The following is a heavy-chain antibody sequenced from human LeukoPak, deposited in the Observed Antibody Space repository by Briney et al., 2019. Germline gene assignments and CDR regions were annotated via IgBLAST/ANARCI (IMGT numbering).Heavy chain of an antibody. CDR1: GFSFSSYS. Sequence: GGSLRLSCAASGFSFSSYSMNWVRQAPGKGLEWVSYISTSSSRTYYADSVKGRFTISRDNSKNTLYLQMNSLRAEDTAVYYCAKASSSGWYPSDYWGQGTLVTVSS. D-gene: IGHD6-19*01. J-gene: IGHJ4*02. CDR2: ISTSSSRT. V-gene: IGHV3-48*01. CDR3: AKASSSGWYPSDY.